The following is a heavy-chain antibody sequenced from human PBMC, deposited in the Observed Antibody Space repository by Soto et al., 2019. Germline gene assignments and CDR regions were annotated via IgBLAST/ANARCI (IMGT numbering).Heavy chain of an antibody. Sequence: ASVKVSCKASGFTFTSSAVQWVRQARGQRLEWIGWIVVGSGNTNYAQKFQERVTITRDMSTSTAYMELSSLRSEDTAVYYCAAALSDFWSGYSDFDYWGQGTLVTVSS. V-gene: IGHV1-58*01. J-gene: IGHJ4*02. CDR1: GFTFTSSA. CDR2: IVVGSGNT. D-gene: IGHD3-3*01. CDR3: AAALSDFWSGYSDFDY.